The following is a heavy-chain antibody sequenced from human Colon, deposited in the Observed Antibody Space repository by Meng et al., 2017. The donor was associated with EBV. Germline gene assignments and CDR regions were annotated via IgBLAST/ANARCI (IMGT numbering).Heavy chain of an antibody. CDR3: ARVSGRSFDP. D-gene: IGHD3-10*01. Sequence: QVQLQESGPGLVKPSETLSLTCTGSGDSVATGRYYWSWIRQPPGKGLEWIAYIYYIGGTNYNPSLKSRLTISLDTSKNQFSLSLRSVTAADTAVYYCARVSGRSFDPWGQGTLVTVSS. CDR1: GDSVATGRYY. CDR2: IYYIGGT. J-gene: IGHJ5*02. V-gene: IGHV4-61*01.